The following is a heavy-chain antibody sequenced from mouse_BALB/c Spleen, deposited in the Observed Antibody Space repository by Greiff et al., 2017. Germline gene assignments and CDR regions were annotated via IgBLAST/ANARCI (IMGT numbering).Heavy chain of an antibody. V-gene: IGHV3-6*02. D-gene: IGHD1-1*01. CDR2: ISYDGSN. CDR1: GDSITSGY. Sequence: ESGPSLVKPSQTLSLTCSVTGDSITSGYWNWIRQFPGNKLEWMGYISYDGSNNYNPSLKNRISITRDTSKNQFFLKLNSVTTEDTATYYCALLLRPFDYWGQGTTLTVSS. CDR3: ALLLRPFDY. J-gene: IGHJ2*01.